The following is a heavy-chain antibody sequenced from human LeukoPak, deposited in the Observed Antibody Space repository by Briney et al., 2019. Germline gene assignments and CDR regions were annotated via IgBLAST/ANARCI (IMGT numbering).Heavy chain of an antibody. Sequence: PGGSLRLSCVASGFSFSNYGMTWVRQAPGRGLEWVSGIGGSDDRIEYAASVRGRFAISRGNSKNTLYLQMNSLRAEDSAVYICARRGTTGPHNWFDSWGQGNLVTVSS. CDR1: GFSFSNYG. V-gene: IGHV3-23*01. CDR3: ARRGTTGPHNWFDS. J-gene: IGHJ5*01. CDR2: IGGSDDRI. D-gene: IGHD3-16*01.